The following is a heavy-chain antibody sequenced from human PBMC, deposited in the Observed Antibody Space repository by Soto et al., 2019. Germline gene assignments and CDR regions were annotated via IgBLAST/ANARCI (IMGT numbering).Heavy chain of an antibody. CDR2: ISGSGGST. D-gene: IGHD3-3*01. V-gene: IGHV3-23*01. CDR1: GFTFSSYA. CDR3: AKDHRITIFGVLIMEPYYFDY. J-gene: IGHJ4*02. Sequence: EVQLLESGGGLVQPGGSLRLSCAASGFTFSSYAMSWVRQAPGKGLEWVSAISGSGGSTYYADSVKGRFTISRDNSKNTLYLQMNSLRAEDTAVYYCAKDHRITIFGVLIMEPYYFDYWGQGTLVTVSS.